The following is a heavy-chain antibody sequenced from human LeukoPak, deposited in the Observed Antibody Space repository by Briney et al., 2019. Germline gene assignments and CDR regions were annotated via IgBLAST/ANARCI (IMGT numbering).Heavy chain of an antibody. Sequence: GGSLRLSCVASGFPFKGYWMTWVRQSPGKGLDWVANIKPDGSETNYLDSVKGRFTISRDNARDSLFLEMNNLRVDDTAVYYCARDGGELWPLDEWGQGILVTVSS. V-gene: IGHV3-7*01. CDR1: GFPFKGYW. J-gene: IGHJ4*02. CDR3: ARDGGELWPLDE. CDR2: IKPDGSET. D-gene: IGHD3-10*01.